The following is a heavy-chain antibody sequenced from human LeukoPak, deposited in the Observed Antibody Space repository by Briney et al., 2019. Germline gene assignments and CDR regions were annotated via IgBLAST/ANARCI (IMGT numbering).Heavy chain of an antibody. V-gene: IGHV3-48*01. CDR3: AREHTPYGSGCTAAY. D-gene: IGHD6-19*01. CDR1: GFTFSSYA. Sequence: GGSLRLSCAASGFTFSSYAMNWVRQAPGTGLEWVSYVSPSSSSIYYADSVKGRFTISRDNAKNSLYLQMNSLRAEDTAVNYCAREHTPYGSGCTAAYWGQGTLVTVSS. J-gene: IGHJ4*02. CDR2: VSPSSSSI.